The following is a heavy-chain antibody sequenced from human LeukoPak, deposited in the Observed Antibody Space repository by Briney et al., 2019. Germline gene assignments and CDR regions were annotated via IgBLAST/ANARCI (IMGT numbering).Heavy chain of an antibody. CDR1: GYSFTSYW. D-gene: IGHD4-17*01. Sequence: PGESLKISCKGSGYSFTSYWIGWVRQMPGKGLEWMGIIYPGDSDTRYSPSFQGQVTISADKSISTAYLQWSSLKASDTAMYYCARHGGLDYGDYLGDYYYYYMDVWGKGTTVTVSS. J-gene: IGHJ6*03. CDR3: ARHGGLDYGDYLGDYYYYYMDV. CDR2: IYPGDSDT. V-gene: IGHV5-51*01.